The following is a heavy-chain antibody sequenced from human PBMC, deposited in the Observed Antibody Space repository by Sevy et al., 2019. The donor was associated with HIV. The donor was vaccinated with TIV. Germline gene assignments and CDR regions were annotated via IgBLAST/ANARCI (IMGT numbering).Heavy chain of an antibody. Sequence: GESLKISCKGSGYSFTSYWIGWVRQMPGKGLEWMGIIYPGDSDTRYSPSFQGQVTISAEKSISTAYLQWSSLKASDTAMYYCARRERGAAAGLGAFDIWGQGTMVTVSS. CDR3: ARRERGAAAGLGAFDI. CDR2: IYPGDSDT. CDR1: GYSFTSYW. J-gene: IGHJ3*02. D-gene: IGHD6-13*01. V-gene: IGHV5-51*01.